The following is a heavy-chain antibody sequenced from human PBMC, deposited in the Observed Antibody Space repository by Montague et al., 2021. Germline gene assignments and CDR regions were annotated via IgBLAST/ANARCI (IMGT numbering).Heavy chain of an antibody. CDR1: GYSFNNYW. V-gene: IGHV5-51*01. J-gene: IGHJ5*02. D-gene: IGHD3-3*02. Sequence: QSGAEVKKPGESLAISCKTSGYSFNNYWIGWVRQLPGKGLEWLGGVYPGDSDTNYGPSFQGHVTISADRSSKTAYLQWNSLKTSDTAMYYCVRQPIISISGWFNPWGKGTQVTVSS. CDR3: VRQPIISISGWFNP. CDR2: VYPGDSDT.